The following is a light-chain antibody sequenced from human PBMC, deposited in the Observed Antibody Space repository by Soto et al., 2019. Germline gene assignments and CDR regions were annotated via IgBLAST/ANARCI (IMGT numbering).Light chain of an antibody. V-gene: IGKV1-5*03. CDR1: QTISSW. Sequence: DTEMTQSPSTLSGSVGDRVTITCRASQTISSWLAWYQQKPGKAPKLLIYKASTLKSGVPARFSGSGSGTEFTLTISSLQPDYFATYYRQHYNSYSEAFGQGTKVELK. J-gene: IGKJ1*01. CDR2: KAS. CDR3: QHYNSYSEA.